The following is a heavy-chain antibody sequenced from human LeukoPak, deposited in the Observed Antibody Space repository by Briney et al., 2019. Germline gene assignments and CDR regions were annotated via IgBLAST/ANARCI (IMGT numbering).Heavy chain of an antibody. V-gene: IGHV3-30*02. CDR3: AKDAVYYDNSGYYYFDY. J-gene: IGHJ4*02. CDR1: GFTFSSYG. CDR2: IRYDGTNK. D-gene: IGHD3-22*01. Sequence: GGSLRLSCAASGFTFSSYGMHWVRQAPGKGLDWLAFIRYDGTNKYYADSVKGRFTISGDNSKNTLYLQMNSLRAADTAVYYCAKDAVYYDNSGYYYFDYWGQGTLVTVSS.